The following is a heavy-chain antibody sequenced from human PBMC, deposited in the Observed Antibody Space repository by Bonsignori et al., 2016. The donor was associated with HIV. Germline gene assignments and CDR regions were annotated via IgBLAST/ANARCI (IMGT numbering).Heavy chain of an antibody. J-gene: IGHJ4*02. V-gene: IGHV4-38-2*01. CDR3: ARFLDYDSSGSYVLYFDQ. D-gene: IGHD3-22*01. CDR2: IYHSGKT. Sequence: RQAPGKGLEWIGSIYHSGKTYYNPSLETRVTISVDTSKNQLSLNLNSVTAADTAVYYCARFLDYDSSGSYVLYFDQWGQGTLVTVSS.